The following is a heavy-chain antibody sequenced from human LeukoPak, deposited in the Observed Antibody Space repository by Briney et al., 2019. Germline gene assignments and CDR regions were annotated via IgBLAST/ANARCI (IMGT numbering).Heavy chain of an antibody. Sequence: ASVKVSCKASGYTFTSHDINWVRQATGQGLEWMGWMNPNSGNTGYAQKFQGRVTMTRNTSISTAYMELSSLRSEDTAVYYCARSAYYDLWSGYYLSYYYYYMNVWGKGTTVTVSS. V-gene: IGHV1-8*01. D-gene: IGHD3-3*01. CDR1: GYTFTSHD. CDR3: ARSAYYDLWSGYYLSYYYYYMNV. J-gene: IGHJ6*03. CDR2: MNPNSGNT.